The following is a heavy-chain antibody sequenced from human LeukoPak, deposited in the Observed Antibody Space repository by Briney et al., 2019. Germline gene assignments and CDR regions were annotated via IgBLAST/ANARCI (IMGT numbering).Heavy chain of an antibody. CDR1: GFTFSSYS. J-gene: IGHJ4*02. Sequence: PGGSLRLSCAASGFTFSSYSMNWVRQAPGKGLEWVSSISSSSSYIYYADPVKGRFTISRDNAKNSLYLQMNSLRAEDTAVYYCARDKGYDSSGYFQSGGDYWGQGTLVTVSS. CDR2: ISSSSSYI. CDR3: ARDKGYDSSGYFQSGGDY. D-gene: IGHD3-22*01. V-gene: IGHV3-21*01.